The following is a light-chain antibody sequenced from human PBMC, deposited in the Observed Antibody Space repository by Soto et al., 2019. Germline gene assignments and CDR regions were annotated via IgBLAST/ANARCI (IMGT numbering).Light chain of an antibody. CDR3: SSKTTSSSTPVV. J-gene: IGLJ3*02. Sequence: QSALTQPASVSGSPGQSITISCTGTSSDVGAYNYVSWYQQHPGKAPELMIYDVTYRPSGVSDRFSGSKSGNTASLTISGLRTEDEADYYCSSKTTSSSTPVVFGGGTKLTVL. CDR1: SSDVGAYNY. V-gene: IGLV2-14*01. CDR2: DVT.